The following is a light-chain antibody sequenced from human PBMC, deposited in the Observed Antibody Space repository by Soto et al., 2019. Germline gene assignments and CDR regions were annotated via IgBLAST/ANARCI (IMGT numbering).Light chain of an antibody. CDR2: TSG. CDR3: QQTYNTPYT. J-gene: IGKJ2*01. Sequence: IHVTQSPSSLSASVGDRVTITCRASQRITTYLNWYQQKPGEAPKLLISTSGTLQRGVPSRFTGSGSGTDFTLTITGLQRADFATYFCQQTYNTPYTFGQGPSWRSN. V-gene: IGKV1-39*01. CDR1: QRITTY.